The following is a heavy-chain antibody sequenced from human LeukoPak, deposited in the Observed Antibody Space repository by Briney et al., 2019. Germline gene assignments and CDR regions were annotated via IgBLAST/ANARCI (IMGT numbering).Heavy chain of an antibody. CDR1: GGSIRSHY. CDR3: ARAGPSITIFGVHYYYYYMDV. D-gene: IGHD3-3*01. CDR2: IYYSGST. V-gene: IGHV4-59*11. J-gene: IGHJ6*03. Sequence: SETLSLTCTVSGGSIRSHYWSWIRQPPGKGLEWIGYIYYSGSTNYNPSLKSRVTISVDTSKNQFSLKLSSVTAADTAVYYCARAGPSITIFGVHYYYYYMDVWGKGTTVTVSS.